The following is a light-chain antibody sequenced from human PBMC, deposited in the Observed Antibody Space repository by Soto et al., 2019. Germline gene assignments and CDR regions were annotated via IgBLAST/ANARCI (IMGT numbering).Light chain of an antibody. V-gene: IGKV1-9*01. J-gene: IGKJ4*01. CDR1: QGISSY. CDR3: QKYNSAPV. CDR2: AAS. Sequence: DIQLTQSPSFLSASVGDRVTITCRASQGISSYLAWYQQKPGKAPKLLIYAASTLQSGVPSRFSGSGSGTDFTLTISSLQPEDVATYYCQKYNSAPVFGGGTKVDIK.